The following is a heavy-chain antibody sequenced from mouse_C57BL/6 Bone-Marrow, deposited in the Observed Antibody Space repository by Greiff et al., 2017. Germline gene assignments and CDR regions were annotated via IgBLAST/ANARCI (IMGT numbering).Heavy chain of an antibody. J-gene: IGHJ4*01. CDR1: GFNIKDDY. V-gene: IGHV14-4*01. CDR3: TTSPYFAMDY. Sequence: VQLQQSGAELVRPGASVKLSCTASGFNIKDDYMHWVKQRPEQGLEWIGWIDPENGDTEYASKFQGKATITADTSSNTAYLQLSSLTSEDTAVYYYTTSPYFAMDYWGQGTSGTVSS. CDR2: IDPENGDT.